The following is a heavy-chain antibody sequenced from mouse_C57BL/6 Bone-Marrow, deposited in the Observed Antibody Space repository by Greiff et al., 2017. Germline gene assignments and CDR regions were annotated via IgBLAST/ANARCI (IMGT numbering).Heavy chain of an antibody. CDR2: ISYDGSN. CDR3: ASPDY. CDR1: GYSITSGYY. J-gene: IGHJ2*01. Sequence: EVQLVESGPGLVKPSQSLSLSCSVTGYSITSGYYWNWIRQFPGNKLEWMGYISYDGSNNYNPSLKNRISITRDTSKNQFFLKLNSVTTEDTATYYCASPDYWGQGTTLTVSS. V-gene: IGHV3-6*01.